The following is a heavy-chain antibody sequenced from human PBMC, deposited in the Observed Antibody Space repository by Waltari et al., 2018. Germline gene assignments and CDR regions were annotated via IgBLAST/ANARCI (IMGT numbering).Heavy chain of an antibody. J-gene: IGHJ4*02. V-gene: IGHV3-21*01. D-gene: IGHD6-6*01. CDR3: ARDQYSSSSAIDY. CDR2: ISTSDVDT. Sequence: EVQLVESGGGLVKPGGSLRLSCAASGFPFSTYSMNWVSQAPGRGLEWVSSISTSDVDTYYADSVKGRFTISRDNAKDSVYLQMNSLRAEDAAVYYCARDQYSSSSAIDYWGQGTLVTVSS. CDR1: GFPFSTYS.